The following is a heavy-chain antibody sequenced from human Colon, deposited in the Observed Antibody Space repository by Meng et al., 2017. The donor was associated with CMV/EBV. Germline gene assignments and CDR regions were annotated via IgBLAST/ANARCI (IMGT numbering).Heavy chain of an antibody. CDR1: GYPFANYK. V-gene: IGHV1-8*01. D-gene: IGHD2-15*01. Sequence: ASVKVSCKASGYPFANYKINWVRQATGQGLEWMGWMNPNSGETGFARKFQGRITMTRDTSISTAYLELTTLKSEDTALYFCAVIVPATDYSYGTDVRGQGTTVTVSS. J-gene: IGHJ6*02. CDR2: MNPNSGET. CDR3: AVIVPATDYSYGTDV.